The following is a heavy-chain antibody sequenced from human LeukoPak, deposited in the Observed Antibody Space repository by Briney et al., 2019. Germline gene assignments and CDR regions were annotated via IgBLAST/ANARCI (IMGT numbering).Heavy chain of an antibody. CDR1: GFTFSSYG. D-gene: IGHD3-10*01. CDR3: AKGDHYGSGSFPTDY. Sequence: GGSLRLSCAASGFTFSSYGMHWVRQAPGKGLEWVAVISYDGSDKYYADSVRGRFTISRDNSKNTLYLQMNSLRAEDTAVYYCAKGDHYGSGSFPTDYWGQGTLVTVAS. V-gene: IGHV3-30*18. CDR2: ISYDGSDK. J-gene: IGHJ4*02.